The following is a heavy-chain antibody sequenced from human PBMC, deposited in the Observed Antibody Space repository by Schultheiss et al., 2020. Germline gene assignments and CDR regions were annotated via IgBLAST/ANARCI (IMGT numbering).Heavy chain of an antibody. Sequence: SQTLSLTCTVSGDSVSSRNYYWTWIRQPPGKGLEWVGYIYGSTNYNPSLKSRVTISLDTSKNQFSLRLNSVTAADTAVYYCASIPYYYDSSGSGGYWGQGTLVTVSS. V-gene: IGHV4-61*01. J-gene: IGHJ4*02. D-gene: IGHD3-22*01. CDR3: ASIPYYYDSSGSGGY. CDR2: IYGST. CDR1: GDSVSSRNYY.